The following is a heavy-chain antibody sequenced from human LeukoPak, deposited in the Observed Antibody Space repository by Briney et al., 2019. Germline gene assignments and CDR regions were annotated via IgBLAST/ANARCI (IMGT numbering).Heavy chain of an antibody. D-gene: IGHD5-12*01. CDR1: GFTFSSYA. CDR2: ISSNGGST. V-gene: IGHV3-64*01. J-gene: IGHJ6*02. Sequence: GGSLRLSCAASGFTFSSYAMHWVRQAPGKGLEYVSAISSNGGSTYYANPVKGRFTISRDNSKNTLYLQMGSLRAEDMAVYYCARARGYEYYYYGMDVWGQGTTVTVSS. CDR3: ARARGYEYYYYGMDV.